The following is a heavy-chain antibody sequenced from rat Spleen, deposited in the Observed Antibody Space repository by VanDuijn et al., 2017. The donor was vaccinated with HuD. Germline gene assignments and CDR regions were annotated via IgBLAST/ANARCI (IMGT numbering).Heavy chain of an antibody. V-gene: IGHV5-7*01. CDR3: ARHGTINTMVRYYFDY. J-gene: IGHJ2*01. CDR1: GFTFSNSY. D-gene: IGHD1-1*01. CDR2: ISYDGSNT. Sequence: EVQLVESGGGLVQPGRSLKLSCAASGFTFSNSYMAWVRQAPTKGLEWVATISYDGSNTYHRDSVKGRFTISRDNAKSTLYLQMDSLRSEDTATYYCARHGTINTMVRYYFDYWGQGDMVTVSS.